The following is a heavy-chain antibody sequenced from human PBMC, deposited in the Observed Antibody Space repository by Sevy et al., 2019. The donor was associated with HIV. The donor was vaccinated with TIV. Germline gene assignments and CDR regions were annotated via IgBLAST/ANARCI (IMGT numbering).Heavy chain of an antibody. Sequence: GGSLRLSCAASGFTFSKYSMSWVRQPPGKGLEWVSTLSFGCGEINYADSVKDRFTISRDNSKSPGYLQMNNLRPEDTAVYYCATEGCTKPLDYWGQGTLVTVSS. V-gene: IGHV3-23*01. J-gene: IGHJ4*02. D-gene: IGHD2-8*01. CDR2: LSFGCGEI. CDR1: GFTFSKYS. CDR3: ATEGCTKPLDY.